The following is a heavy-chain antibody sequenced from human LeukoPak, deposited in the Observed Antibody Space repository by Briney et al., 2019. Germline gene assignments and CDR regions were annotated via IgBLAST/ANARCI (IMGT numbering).Heavy chain of an antibody. CDR3: AKDDQRDYYYGMDV. CDR1: GFTFSSYA. Sequence: GGSLRLSCAASGFTFSSYAMSWVRQAPGKGLEWVSAISATASNTYYADSVKGRFTISRDNVKNSLYLQMNSLRVEDTALYYCAKDDQRDYYYGMDVWGQGTTVTVSS. J-gene: IGHJ6*02. CDR2: ISATASNT. V-gene: IGHV3-23*01. D-gene: IGHD2-2*01.